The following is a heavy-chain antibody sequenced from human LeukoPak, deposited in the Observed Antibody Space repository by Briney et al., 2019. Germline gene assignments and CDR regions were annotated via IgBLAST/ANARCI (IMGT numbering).Heavy chain of an antibody. CDR3: AKGYGSGSWEYYFDY. Sequence: GGSLRLSCAGSGFSFSSYGMHWVRQAPGKGLEWVAFIRYSASDTYYADSVKGRFTISRDNSKNTLYLQMNSLRAEDTAVYYCAKGYGSGSWEYYFDYWGQGTLVTVSS. CDR2: IRYSASDT. CDR1: GFSFSSYG. D-gene: IGHD3-10*01. J-gene: IGHJ4*02. V-gene: IGHV3-30*02.